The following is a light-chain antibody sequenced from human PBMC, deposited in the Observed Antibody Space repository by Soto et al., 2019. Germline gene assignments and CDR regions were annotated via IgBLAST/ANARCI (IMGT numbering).Light chain of an antibody. Sequence: DIQMTQSPSTLSASVGDRVTITCRASQSVNVWLAWYQQKPGKAPKVLIYKASTLESGVPSRFSGRGSGTEFTLTISSLQPDDFATYYCKQYKSYSSLTFGGGTKVEIK. CDR2: KAS. CDR1: QSVNVW. CDR3: KQYKSYSSLT. J-gene: IGKJ4*01. V-gene: IGKV1-5*03.